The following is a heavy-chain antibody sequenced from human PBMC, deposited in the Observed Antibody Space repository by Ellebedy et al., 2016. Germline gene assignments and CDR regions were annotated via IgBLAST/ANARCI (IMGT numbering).Heavy chain of an antibody. J-gene: IGHJ4*02. V-gene: IGHV1-18*01. Sequence: ASVKVSCXASGYTFTSYGISWVRQALGQGLEWMGWISAYNGNTNYAQKLQGRVTMTTDTSTSTAYMELRSLRSDDTAVYYCALAVGARGTFDYWGQGTLVTVSS. CDR2: ISAYNGNT. CDR3: ALAVGARGTFDY. D-gene: IGHD1-26*01. CDR1: GYTFTSYG.